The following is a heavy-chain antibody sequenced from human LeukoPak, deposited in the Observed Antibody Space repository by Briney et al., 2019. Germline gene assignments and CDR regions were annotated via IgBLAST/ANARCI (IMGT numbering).Heavy chain of an antibody. J-gene: IGHJ4*02. D-gene: IGHD5-12*01. CDR2: ISSSSSTI. Sequence: GGSLRLSCAASGFTFGSYSMNWVRQAPGKGLEWVSYISSSSSTIYYADSVKGRFTISRDNAKNSLYLQMNSLRAEDTAVYYCARESDIVATGFDYWGQGTLVTVSS. V-gene: IGHV3-48*01. CDR3: ARESDIVATGFDY. CDR1: GFTFGSYS.